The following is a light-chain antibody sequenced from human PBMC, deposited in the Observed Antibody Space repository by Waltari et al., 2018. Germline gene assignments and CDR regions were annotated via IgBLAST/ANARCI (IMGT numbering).Light chain of an antibody. CDR1: NVGEKS. Sequence: SYVLTQPPSVSVAPGQTARITCGGDNVGEKSVHWYQQKPGQAPVLVVYDDYDRTSGIPERCSGSKSGNTATFTISRVEAGDEGDYYCQMWDSSSGHGVFGGGTQLTVL. J-gene: IGLJ7*01. CDR3: QMWDSSSGHGV. CDR2: DDY. V-gene: IGLV3-21*02.